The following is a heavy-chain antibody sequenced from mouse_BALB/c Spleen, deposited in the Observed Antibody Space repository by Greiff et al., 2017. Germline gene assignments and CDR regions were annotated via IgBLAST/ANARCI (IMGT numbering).Heavy chain of an antibody. CDR3: ASPYGNYLFAY. J-gene: IGHJ3*01. D-gene: IGHD2-1*01. CDR1: GYTFSSYW. CDR2: ILPGSGST. V-gene: IGHV1-9*01. Sequence: VQGVESGAELMKPGASVKISCKATGYTFSSYWIEWVKQRPGHGLEWIGEILPGSGSTNYNEKFKGKATFTADTSSNTAYMQLSSLTSEDSAVYYCASPYGNYLFAYWGQGTLVTVSA.